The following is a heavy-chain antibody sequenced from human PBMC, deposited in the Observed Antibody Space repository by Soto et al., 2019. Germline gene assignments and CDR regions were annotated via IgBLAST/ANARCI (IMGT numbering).Heavy chain of an antibody. CDR2: INHSGST. Sequence: PSETLSLTCTVAGGSISSYDWSWIRQPPGKGLEWIGEINHSGSTNYNPSLKSRVTISVDTSKNQFSLKLSSVPAADTAVYYCARAGRYCSGGSCYSGGQRYYFDYWGQGTLVTVSS. CDR3: ARAGRYCSGGSCYSGGQRYYFDY. J-gene: IGHJ4*02. D-gene: IGHD2-15*01. V-gene: IGHV4-34*01. CDR1: GGSISSYD.